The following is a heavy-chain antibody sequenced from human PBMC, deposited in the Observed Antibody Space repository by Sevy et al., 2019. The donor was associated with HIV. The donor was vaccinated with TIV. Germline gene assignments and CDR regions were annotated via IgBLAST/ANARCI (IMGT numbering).Heavy chain of an antibody. CDR3: ARGSRYYDIWTGYSDNGMDV. CDR1: GFTVSSNY. J-gene: IGHJ6*02. Sequence: GGSLRLSCAASGFTVSSNYMSWVRQAPGKGLEWVSIIYSGGSTYYADSVKGRFTISRDNSKNTLYLQMNSLRAEDTAGYYCARGSRYYDIWTGYSDNGMDVWGQGTTVTVSS. D-gene: IGHD3-9*01. CDR2: IYSGGST. V-gene: IGHV3-66*01.